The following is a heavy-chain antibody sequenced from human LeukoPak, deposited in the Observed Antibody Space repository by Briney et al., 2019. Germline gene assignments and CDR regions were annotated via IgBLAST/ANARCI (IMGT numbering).Heavy chain of an antibody. CDR3: ARGGPFPSGSSSREYYLDY. D-gene: IGHD6-6*01. CDR1: GYDFINYG. CDR2: RSIYNGNT. Sequence: ASVKVSCKASGYDFINYGISWVRQAPGQGLEWMGWRSIYNGNTDYKLQGRVTMTTDTSTSTAYMEVRSLRSDDTAVYYCARGGPFPSGSSSREYYLDYWGQGTLVTVSS. J-gene: IGHJ4*02. V-gene: IGHV1-18*01.